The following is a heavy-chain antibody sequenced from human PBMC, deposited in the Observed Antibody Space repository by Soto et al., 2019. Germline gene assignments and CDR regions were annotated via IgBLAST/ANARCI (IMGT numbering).Heavy chain of an antibody. CDR1: GFTFSSYA. V-gene: IGHV3-23*01. J-gene: IGHJ4*02. Sequence: GGSLRLSCAASGFTFSSYAMSWVRQAPGKGLEWVSAISGSGGSTYYADSVKGRFTISRDNSKNTLYLQMNSLRAEDTAVYYCAKSFGVVIRLGVAYYFDYWGQGTLVTVSS. CDR3: AKSFGVVIRLGVAYYFDY. D-gene: IGHD3-3*01. CDR2: ISGSGGST.